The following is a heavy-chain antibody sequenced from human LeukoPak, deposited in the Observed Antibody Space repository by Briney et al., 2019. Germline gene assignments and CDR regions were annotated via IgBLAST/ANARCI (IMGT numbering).Heavy chain of an antibody. Sequence: GESLKISCKGSGYSFTSYWIGWVRQMPGKGLEWMGIIYPGDSDTRYSPSFQGQVTISADKSISTAYLQWSSLKASDTAMYYCARHHILTGGKPAYSPWGQGTLVTVSS. CDR2: IYPGDSDT. CDR3: ARHHILTGGKPAYSP. J-gene: IGHJ5*02. CDR1: GYSFTSYW. D-gene: IGHD2-21*01. V-gene: IGHV5-51*01.